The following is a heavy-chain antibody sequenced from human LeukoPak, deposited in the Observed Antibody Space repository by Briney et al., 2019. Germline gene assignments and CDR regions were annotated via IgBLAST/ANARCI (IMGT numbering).Heavy chain of an antibody. V-gene: IGHV4-59*07. CDR2: IYYSGST. D-gene: IGHD3-16*01. CDR1: SGSISSYY. Sequence: PSDTLSLTCIVSSGSISSYYCSWLRQPPGKGLEWIGYIYYSGSTNYNPSLKSRVTISVDTSKNQFSLKLSSVTAADTAVYYCAVRVGDYFDYWGQGTLVTVSS. CDR3: AVRVGDYFDY. J-gene: IGHJ4*02.